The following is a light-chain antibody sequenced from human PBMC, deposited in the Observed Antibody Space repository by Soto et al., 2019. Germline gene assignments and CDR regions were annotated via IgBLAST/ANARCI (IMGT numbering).Light chain of an antibody. J-gene: IGKJ2*01. CDR3: QQYGSSPRYT. CDR1: QSVSSSY. Sequence: EIVLTQSPGTLSLSPGERATLSCRASQSVSSSYLAWYQQKPGQAPRLLIYGASSRATGIPDRFSGSGSGKDFTLTISRLEAEDFAVYYCQQYGSSPRYTFGQGTKLEIK. CDR2: GAS. V-gene: IGKV3-20*01.